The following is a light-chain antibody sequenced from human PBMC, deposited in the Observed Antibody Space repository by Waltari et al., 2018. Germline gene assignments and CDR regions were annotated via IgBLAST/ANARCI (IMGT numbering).Light chain of an antibody. V-gene: IGLV2-23*01. Sequence: QSALTQPASVSGSPGQPITISCTGTSSDVGSYSLVSWYRQHPGEAPRVMIFVDTKRPSGLAHRFAGSKSGYTASLTISGLQAEDEADYYCFSYTVTNTWLFGGGTKLTVL. CDR2: VDT. CDR1: SSDVGSYSL. CDR3: FSYTVTNTWL. J-gene: IGLJ3*02.